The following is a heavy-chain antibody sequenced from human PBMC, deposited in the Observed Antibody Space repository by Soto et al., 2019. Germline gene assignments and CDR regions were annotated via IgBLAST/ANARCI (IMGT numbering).Heavy chain of an antibody. CDR1: GYSFTSYW. Sequence: PGESLKISCKGSGYSFTSYWIGWVRQMPGKGLEWMGIIYPGDSDTRYSPSFQGQVTISADKSISTAYLQWSSLKASDTAMYYCARSPDYGDYSDYYYYGMDVWGQGTMVTVSS. D-gene: IGHD4-17*01. V-gene: IGHV5-51*01. CDR3: ARSPDYGDYSDYYYYGMDV. J-gene: IGHJ6*02. CDR2: IYPGDSDT.